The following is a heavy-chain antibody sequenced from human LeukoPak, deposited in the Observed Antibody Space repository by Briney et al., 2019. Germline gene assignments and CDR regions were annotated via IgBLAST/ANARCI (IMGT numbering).Heavy chain of an antibody. CDR1: GFTFSNHW. D-gene: IGHD7-27*01. V-gene: IGHV3-7*01. CDR2: IKEDGSEK. CDR3: AKGLGRDS. Sequence: GGSLRLSCAASGFTFSNHWMTWFRQAPGKGLEWVANIKEDGSEKYYADSVKGRFSISRDNTKNSLYLQMGRLRVEDAAMYYCAKGLGRDSGGQGTLVTVSS. J-gene: IGHJ4*02.